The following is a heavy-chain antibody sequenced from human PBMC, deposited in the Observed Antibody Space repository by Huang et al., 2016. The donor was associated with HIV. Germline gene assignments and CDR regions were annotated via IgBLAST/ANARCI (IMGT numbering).Heavy chain of an antibody. V-gene: IGHV3-49*03. Sequence: EIQLGESGGGLVQPGRSLRLSCTASGLSFGDYAMSWFRQAPGKGLEWVGFIRRKAYGGTTDYAASVKGRFTISRDDSKNIAYLQMKSLKIDDTATYYCSRDLDQLWSRAFDMWGQGTMVTVSS. J-gene: IGHJ3*02. CDR3: SRDLDQLWSRAFDM. CDR2: IRRKAYGGTT. CDR1: GLSFGDYA. D-gene: IGHD3-10*01.